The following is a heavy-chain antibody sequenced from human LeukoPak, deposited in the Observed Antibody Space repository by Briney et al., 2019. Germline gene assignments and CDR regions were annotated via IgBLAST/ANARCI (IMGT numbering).Heavy chain of an antibody. J-gene: IGHJ4*02. CDR1: GGSISSGGYY. Sequence: SETLSLTCTVSGGSISSGGYYWSWIRQHPGKGLEWIGYIYYSGSTYYNPSLKSRVTISVDTSKNQFSLKLSSVTAADTAVYYCARDIGRGWYDWGYWGQGTLVTVSS. V-gene: IGHV4-31*03. D-gene: IGHD6-19*01. CDR2: IYYSGST. CDR3: ARDIGRGWYDWGY.